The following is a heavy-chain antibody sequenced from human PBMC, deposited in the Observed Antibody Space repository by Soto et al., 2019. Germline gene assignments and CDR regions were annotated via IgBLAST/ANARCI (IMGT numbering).Heavy chain of an antibody. CDR1: GASITGTSY. CDR2: FSLSGTT. V-gene: IGHV4-4*07. D-gene: IGHD2-21*02. Sequence: ASETLSLTCTVSGASITGTSYWSWIRQPAGKGLEWIGRFSLSGTTNYNPSLRSRVTMSADVSKNQFSLRLTSVTAADTALYYCARGVTPPGAPAWYYFDSWGQGTLVTVSS. CDR3: ARGVTPPGAPAWYYFDS. J-gene: IGHJ4*02.